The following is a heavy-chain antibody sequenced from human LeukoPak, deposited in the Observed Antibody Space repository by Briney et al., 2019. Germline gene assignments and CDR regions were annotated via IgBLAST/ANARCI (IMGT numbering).Heavy chain of an antibody. J-gene: IGHJ4*02. V-gene: IGHV1-8*01. D-gene: IGHD1-26*01. CDR1: GYTFSEFE. Sequence: ASVKVSCKASGYTFSEFEIHWVRQATGQGLEWMGWVHPDSGNTDYAQKFQDRLTMTRETSTTTAYMELSSLRSEDTAVYYCARLRYSGLDYWGQGSLVSVSS. CDR3: ARLRYSGLDY. CDR2: VHPDSGNT.